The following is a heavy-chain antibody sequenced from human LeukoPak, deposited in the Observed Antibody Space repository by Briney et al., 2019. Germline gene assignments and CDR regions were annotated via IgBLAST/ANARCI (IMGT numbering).Heavy chain of an antibody. CDR1: GFTFSSYA. CDR3: AKESQQLLLSFGDYDY. D-gene: IGHD3-10*01. CDR2: ISGSGGST. Sequence: PGGSLRLSCAASGFTFSSYAMSWVRQAPGKGLEWVSAISGSGGSTYYADSVKGRFTISRDNSKNTLYLQMNSLRAEDTAVYYCAKESQQLLLSFGDYDYWGQGTLVTVSS. V-gene: IGHV3-23*01. J-gene: IGHJ4*02.